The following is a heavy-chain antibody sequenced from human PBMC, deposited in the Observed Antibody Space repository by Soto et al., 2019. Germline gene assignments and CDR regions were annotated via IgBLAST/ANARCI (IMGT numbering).Heavy chain of an antibody. CDR1: GGSISSSSYY. Sequence: SETLSLTCTVSGGSISSSSYYWGWIRQPPGKGLEWIGSIYYSGSTYYNPSLKSRVTISVDTSKNQFSLKLSSVTAADTAVYYCGRQRSGSYYSYDYWGQGTLVTVSS. J-gene: IGHJ4*02. CDR3: GRQRSGSYYSYDY. V-gene: IGHV4-39*01. CDR2: IYYSGST. D-gene: IGHD1-26*01.